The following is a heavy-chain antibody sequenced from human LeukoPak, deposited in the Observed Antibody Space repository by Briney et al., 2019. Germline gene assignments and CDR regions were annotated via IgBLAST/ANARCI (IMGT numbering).Heavy chain of an antibody. CDR1: GYSFTSYW. V-gene: IGHV5-51*01. J-gene: IGHJ5*02. D-gene: IGHD3-3*01. CDR3: ARYTWSGYYSNWFDP. Sequence: GESLKISCKGSGYSFTSYWIGWVRQMPGKGLEWMGIIYPGDSDTRYSPSFQGQVTISADKSISTAYLQWSSLKASDTAMYYCARYTWSGYYSNWFDPWGQGALVTVSS. CDR2: IYPGDSDT.